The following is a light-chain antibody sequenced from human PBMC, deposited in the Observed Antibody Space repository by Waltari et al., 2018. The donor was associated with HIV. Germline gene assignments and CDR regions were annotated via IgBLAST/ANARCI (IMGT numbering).Light chain of an antibody. CDR2: EVS. CDR3: SSYTSSSTRLV. V-gene: IGLV2-14*01. Sequence: QSALTQPASVSGSPGQSITISCTGTSSDVGGYKHVSGYQQHPGKAPKLMIYEVSNRPSGVSNRFSGSKSGNTASLTISGLQAEDEADYYCSSYTSSSTRLVFGTGTKVTVL. CDR1: SSDVGGYKH. J-gene: IGLJ1*01.